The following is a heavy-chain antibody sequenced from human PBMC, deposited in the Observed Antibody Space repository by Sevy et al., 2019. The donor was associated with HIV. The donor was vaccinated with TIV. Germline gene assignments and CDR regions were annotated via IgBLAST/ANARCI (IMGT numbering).Heavy chain of an antibody. D-gene: IGHD3-10*01. Sequence: GESLKISCKASGYTFTNYDINWVRQATGQGLEWMGWMNPNSGNTGYAQKFQGRVTITRNTSITTAYMELSSLRSEDTAFYYCTRGFRGKTPRGITIFDYWGQGTLVTVSS. CDR3: TRGFRGKTPRGITIFDY. CDR2: MNPNSGNT. J-gene: IGHJ4*02. V-gene: IGHV1-8*03. CDR1: GYTFTNYD.